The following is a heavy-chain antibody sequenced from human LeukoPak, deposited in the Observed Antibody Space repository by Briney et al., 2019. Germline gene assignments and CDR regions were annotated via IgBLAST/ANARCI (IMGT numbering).Heavy chain of an antibody. CDR2: IYYSGST. V-gene: IGHV4-39*01. CDR3: ARRRIVGATLDY. Sequence: SETLSLTCTVSVGSISSSSYYWGWIRQPPGKGLGWIGSIYYSGSTYYNPSLKRRVTISVDTSKNQFSLKLSSVTAADTTVYYCARRRIVGATLDYWGQGTLVTVSS. J-gene: IGHJ4*02. D-gene: IGHD1-26*01. CDR1: VGSISSSSYY.